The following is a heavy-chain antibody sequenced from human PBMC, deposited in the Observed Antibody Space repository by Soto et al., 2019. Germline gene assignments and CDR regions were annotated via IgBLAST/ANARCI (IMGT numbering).Heavy chain of an antibody. Sequence: ASVKVSCKASGYTFVSCGFSWVRQAPGQGLEWMGWISPRNGNTHYVEKFQGRVTMTTDTSTSTAFMELRTLRDDDTAVYYCARTPTTTHGDSNKNNYLDPWGQGTLVTVSS. CDR2: ISPRNGNT. CDR1: GYTFVSCG. V-gene: IGHV1-18*01. D-gene: IGHD3-10*01. CDR3: ARTPTTTHGDSNKNNYLDP. J-gene: IGHJ5*02.